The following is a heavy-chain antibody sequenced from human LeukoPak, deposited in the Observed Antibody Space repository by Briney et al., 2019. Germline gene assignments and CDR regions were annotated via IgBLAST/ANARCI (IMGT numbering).Heavy chain of an antibody. D-gene: IGHD3-10*01. CDR3: ARGGGVWFGDALTDY. J-gene: IGHJ4*02. Sequence: GGSLRLSCAASGFTFSSYWMHLVRQAPGKGLVWVSRINSEGSSSTYADSVKGRFTISRDHAKNTLYLQMKSLRAEDTAIYYSARGGGVWFGDALTDYWGQGTLVTVSS. CDR2: INSEGSSS. V-gene: IGHV3-74*01. CDR1: GFTFSSYW.